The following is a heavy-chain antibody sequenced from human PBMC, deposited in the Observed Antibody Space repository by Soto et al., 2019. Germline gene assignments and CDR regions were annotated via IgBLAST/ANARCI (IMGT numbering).Heavy chain of an antibody. Sequence: GGSLRLSCAASGFTFSSYGMHWVRQAPGKGLEWVAVIWYDGSNKYYADSVKGRFTISRDNSKNTLYPQMNSLRAEDTAVYYCARERLGSSWYIDYWGQGTLVTVSS. CDR3: ARERLGSSWYIDY. D-gene: IGHD6-13*01. J-gene: IGHJ4*02. CDR2: IWYDGSNK. V-gene: IGHV3-33*01. CDR1: GFTFSSYG.